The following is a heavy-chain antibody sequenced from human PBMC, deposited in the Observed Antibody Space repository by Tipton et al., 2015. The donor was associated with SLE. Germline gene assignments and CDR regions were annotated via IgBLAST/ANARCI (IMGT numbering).Heavy chain of an antibody. CDR1: GAFSGYF. CDR2: IDDSGTT. CDR3: ARDRLVGRFDY. V-gene: IGHV4-59*01. D-gene: IGHD6-19*01. J-gene: IGHJ4*02. Sequence: TLSLTCTVSGAFSGYFWSWVRQPPGKGLEWIGYIDDSGTTNFNPFLKSRVIMSEDTSKNQFSLRLSSVTAADTAVYYCARDRLVGRFDYWGQGRLVPVPS.